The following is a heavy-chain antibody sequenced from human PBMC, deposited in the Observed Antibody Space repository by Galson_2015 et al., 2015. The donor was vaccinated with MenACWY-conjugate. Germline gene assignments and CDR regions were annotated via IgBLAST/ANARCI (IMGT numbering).Heavy chain of an antibody. J-gene: IGHJ4*02. D-gene: IGHD3-16*01. CDR1: GFTLSHYW. Sequence: SLRLSCAASGFTLSHYWMSWVRQAPGKGLEWLANIKDDGSQKYHIDSVKGRFTISRDNGKNSLYLQMNSVRVEDTAVYYCARVVRVRLTVSVPYYFDRWGREPWSPSP. CDR2: IKDDGSQK. CDR3: ARVVRVRLTVSVPYYFDR. V-gene: IGHV3-7*03.